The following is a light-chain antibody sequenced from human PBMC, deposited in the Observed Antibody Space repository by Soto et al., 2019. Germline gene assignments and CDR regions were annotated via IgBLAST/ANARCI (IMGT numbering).Light chain of an antibody. V-gene: IGKV1-5*03. CDR3: QHYNSYSEA. J-gene: IGKJ1*01. CDR1: QTISSW. Sequence: DIQMTQSPSTLSGSVGDSVTITCRASQTISSWLAWYQQKPGKPPKLLIYKAFTLKSGVPSRFSGSGSGTEFTLTISSLQPDDFATYYCQHYNSYSEAFGQGTKVELK. CDR2: KAF.